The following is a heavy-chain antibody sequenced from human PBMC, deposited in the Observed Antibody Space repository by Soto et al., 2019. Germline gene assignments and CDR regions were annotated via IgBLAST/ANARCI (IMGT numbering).Heavy chain of an antibody. CDR2: ISYDGGNQ. Sequence: GGSLRLSCEASGFTFSSYPMHWVRQAPDKGLEWVTVISYDGGNQYYADSVEGRFTISRDNSKDTLYLQMHSLRSDDTAVYFCARGPITQTSFIDHWGQGTLVTVS. J-gene: IGHJ4*02. D-gene: IGHD1-20*01. V-gene: IGHV3-30-3*01. CDR3: ARGPITQTSFIDH. CDR1: GFTFSSYP.